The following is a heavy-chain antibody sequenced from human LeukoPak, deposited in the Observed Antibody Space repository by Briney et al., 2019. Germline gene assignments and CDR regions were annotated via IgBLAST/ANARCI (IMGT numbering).Heavy chain of an antibody. D-gene: IGHD3-22*01. J-gene: IGHJ5*02. Sequence: ASVKVSCKASGYTFTSYYMHWVRQAPGQGLEWMGIISPSGGSTSYAQKFQGRVTMTRDTSTSTVYMELSSLRSEDTAVYYCASLFSSGPLGGPWGQGTLVTVSS. CDR2: ISPSGGST. V-gene: IGHV1-46*01. CDR1: GYTFTSYY. CDR3: ASLFSSGPLGGP.